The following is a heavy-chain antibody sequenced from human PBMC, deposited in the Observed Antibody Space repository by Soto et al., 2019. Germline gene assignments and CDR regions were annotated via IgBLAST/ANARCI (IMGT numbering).Heavy chain of an antibody. Sequence: SETLSLTCTVSGGSISSYYWSWIRQPPGKGLEWIGYIYYSGSTNYNPSLKSRVTISVDTSKNQFSLKLSSVTAADTAVYYCVRSGSHPGGWFDPWGQGTLVTAPQ. V-gene: IGHV4-59*01. J-gene: IGHJ5*02. CDR1: GGSISSYY. D-gene: IGHD3-10*01. CDR2: IYYSGST. CDR3: VRSGSHPGGWFDP.